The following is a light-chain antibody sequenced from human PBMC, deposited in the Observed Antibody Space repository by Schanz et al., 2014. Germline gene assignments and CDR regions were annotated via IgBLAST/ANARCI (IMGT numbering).Light chain of an antibody. V-gene: IGLV2-14*01. CDR3: SSHTAITTAVV. CDR1: SSDIGSYNY. CDR2: DVT. Sequence: QSVLTQPASVSGSPGQSITISCTGTSSDIGSYNYVSWYQQYPGEAPKLIIYDVTYRPSGVSHRFSGSKSGNTASLTISGLQAEDEADYHCSSHTAITTAVVFGGGTKLTVL. J-gene: IGLJ2*01.